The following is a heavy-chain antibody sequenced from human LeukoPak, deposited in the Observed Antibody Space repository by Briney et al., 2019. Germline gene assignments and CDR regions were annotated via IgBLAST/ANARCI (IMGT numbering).Heavy chain of an antibody. CDR2: IYYSGST. D-gene: IGHD6-13*01. CDR1: GSSISSYY. J-gene: IGHJ4*02. Sequence: SETLSLTCTVSGSSISSYYWSWIRQPPGKGLEWIGYIYYSGSTNYNPSLKSRVTISVDTSKNHFSLKLSSVTAADTAVYYCASQGIAAAGSDPIFDYWGQGTLVTVSS. V-gene: IGHV4-59*01. CDR3: ASQGIAAAGSDPIFDY.